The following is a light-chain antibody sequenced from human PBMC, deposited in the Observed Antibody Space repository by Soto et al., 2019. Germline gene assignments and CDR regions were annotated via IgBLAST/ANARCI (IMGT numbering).Light chain of an antibody. CDR3: QQYESLPLT. J-gene: IGKJ5*01. V-gene: IGKV1-8*01. CDR1: QGISSY. CDR2: AAS. Sequence: AIRMTQSPSSLSASTVDRVTITCRASQGISSYLAWYQQKPGKAPKLLIYAASTLQSGVPSRFSGSGSGTGFTFTISSLQPEDFATYYCQQYESLPLTFGQGTRLEIK.